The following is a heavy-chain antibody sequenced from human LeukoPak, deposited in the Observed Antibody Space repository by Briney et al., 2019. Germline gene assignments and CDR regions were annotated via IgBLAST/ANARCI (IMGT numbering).Heavy chain of an antibody. CDR2: ISTSGST. D-gene: IGHD3-22*01. Sequence: SETLSLTCTVSGGSISSYYWSWIRQPAGKGLESIGHISTSGSTNYNPSLKSRVTMSVDTSKNQFSLKLSSVTAADTAVYYCARDVNYDSSGYYYGLHWFDPWGQGTLVTVSS. CDR1: GGSISSYY. J-gene: IGHJ5*02. CDR3: ARDVNYDSSGYYYGLHWFDP. V-gene: IGHV4-4*07.